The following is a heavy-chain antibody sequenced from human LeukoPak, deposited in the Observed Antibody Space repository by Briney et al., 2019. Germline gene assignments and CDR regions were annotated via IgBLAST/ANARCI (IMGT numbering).Heavy chain of an antibody. J-gene: IGHJ4*02. D-gene: IGHD6-6*01. CDR3: AREPSLFGYSSSSGGYYFDY. V-gene: IGHV3-30*01. CDR1: GFTFSSYA. CDR2: ISYDGSNK. Sequence: PGGSLRLSCAASGFTFSSYAMHWVRQAPGKGLEWVAVISYDGSNKYYADSVKGRFTISRDNSKNTLYLQMNSLRAEDTAVYYCAREPSLFGYSSSSGGYYFDYWGQGTLVTVSS.